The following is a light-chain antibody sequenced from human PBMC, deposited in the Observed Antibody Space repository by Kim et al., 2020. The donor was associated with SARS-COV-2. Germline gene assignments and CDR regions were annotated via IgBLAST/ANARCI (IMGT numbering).Light chain of an antibody. CDR1: QGISKD. Sequence: SASVGDQVTITCRASQGISKDLAWYQQKPGNAPKLLIFAASALQSGVPTRFSGSGSGTDFTLTISSLQPEDVATYYCQKYNGAPWTFGQGTKLEIK. J-gene: IGKJ1*01. V-gene: IGKV1-27*01. CDR3: QKYNGAPWT. CDR2: AAS.